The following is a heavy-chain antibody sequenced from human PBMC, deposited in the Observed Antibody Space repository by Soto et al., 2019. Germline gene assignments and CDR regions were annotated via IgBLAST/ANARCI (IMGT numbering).Heavy chain of an antibody. V-gene: IGHV3-11*06. CDR2: ISPKSTYR. Sequence: LSLTCTVSGGSISSSSYYWGWIRQAPGKGLEWLSHISPKSTYRNYADSVKGRFTISRDNTKSSLFLQMNSLGVEDTAVYYCARGGGGGLFEHWGQGVLVTVSS. CDR3: ARGGGGGLFEH. CDR1: GGSISSSSYY. D-gene: IGHD2-21*01. J-gene: IGHJ4*02.